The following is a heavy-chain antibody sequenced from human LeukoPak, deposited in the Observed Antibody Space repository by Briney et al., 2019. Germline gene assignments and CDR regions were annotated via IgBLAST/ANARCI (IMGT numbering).Heavy chain of an antibody. CDR2: INPNSGGT. Sequence: ASVKVSCKASGYTFTGYYMHWVRQAPGQGLEWMEWINPNSGGTNYAQKFQGRVTMTRDTSISTAYMELSRLRSDDTAVYYCARIPKYCSSTSCPFVRFDYWGQGTLVTVSS. CDR3: ARIPKYCSSTSCPFVRFDY. J-gene: IGHJ4*02. V-gene: IGHV1-2*02. CDR1: GYTFTGYY. D-gene: IGHD2-2*01.